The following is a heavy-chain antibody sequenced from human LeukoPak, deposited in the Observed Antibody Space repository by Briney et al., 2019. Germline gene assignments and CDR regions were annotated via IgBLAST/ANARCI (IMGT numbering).Heavy chain of an antibody. D-gene: IGHD1-26*01. CDR2: ISSSGAKT. J-gene: IGHJ4*02. Sequence: GGSLRLSCAASRFTFSSYGLSWVRQAPGKGLEWVSAISSSGAKTYYADSVKGRFTISRDNSKNTLYLQVNSLRAEDTAVYYCAKDGGSYQFDYWGQGTLVTVSS. CDR1: RFTFSSYG. CDR3: AKDGGSYQFDY. V-gene: IGHV3-23*01.